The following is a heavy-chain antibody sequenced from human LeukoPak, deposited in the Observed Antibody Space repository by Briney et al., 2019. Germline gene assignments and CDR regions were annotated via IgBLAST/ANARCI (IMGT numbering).Heavy chain of an antibody. D-gene: IGHD3-10*01. J-gene: IGHJ4*02. CDR3: PRDAAYYNSESRPIDS. CDR1: GGSVSIGTYY. V-gene: IGHV4-61*01. CDR2: IWNSGST. Sequence: PSETLSLTCSVSGGSVSIGTYYWGWIRQPPGKGLEWIGYIWNSGSTKYNPSPKSRVTISVDTSKNQFSLKLSSVTAADTAVYYCPRDAAYYNSESRPIDSWGQGTLVTVSS.